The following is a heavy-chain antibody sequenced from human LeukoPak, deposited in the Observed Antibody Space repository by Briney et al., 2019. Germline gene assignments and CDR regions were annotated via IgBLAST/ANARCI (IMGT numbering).Heavy chain of an antibody. D-gene: IGHD3-10*01. J-gene: IGHJ4*02. CDR3: ARDILYSGSYYTFDY. CDR2: IKEDGSEK. Sequence: PGGSLRPSCAASEFTFSNYWMSWVRQAPGKGLEWVAIIKEDGSEKYYVESVKGRFTISRDNAKNSLYLQMNSLRAEDTAVYFRARDILYSGSYYTFDYWGQGTLVTVSS. V-gene: IGHV3-7*01. CDR1: EFTFSNYW.